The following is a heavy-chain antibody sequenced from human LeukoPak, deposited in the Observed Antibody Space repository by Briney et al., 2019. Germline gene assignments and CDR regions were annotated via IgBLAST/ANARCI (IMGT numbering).Heavy chain of an antibody. J-gene: IGHJ4*02. Sequence: EASVKVSCKASGYTFISYGISWVRQAPGQGLEWMGWISAYNGNAVYVQKFQGRATMTTDTSTSTAYMELRSLRSDDTAVYYCARDGNYYDSSGTLSDYWGQGTLVTVSS. CDR2: ISAYNGNA. CDR1: GYTFISYG. V-gene: IGHV1-18*01. D-gene: IGHD3-22*01. CDR3: ARDGNYYDSSGTLSDY.